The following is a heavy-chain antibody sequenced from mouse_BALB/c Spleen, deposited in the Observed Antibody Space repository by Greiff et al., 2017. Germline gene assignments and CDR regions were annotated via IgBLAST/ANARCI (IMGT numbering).Heavy chain of an antibody. CDR3: TRDYGNL. J-gene: IGHJ2*01. V-gene: IGHV5-6-4*01. D-gene: IGHD2-1*01. CDR1: GFTFSSYT. CDR2: ISSGGSYT. Sequence: EVKLQESGGGLVKPGGSLKLSCAASGFTFSSYTMSWVRQTPEKRLEWVATISSGGSYTYYPDSVKGRFTISRDNAKNTLYLQMSSLKSEDTAMYYCTRDYGNLWGQGTTLTVSS.